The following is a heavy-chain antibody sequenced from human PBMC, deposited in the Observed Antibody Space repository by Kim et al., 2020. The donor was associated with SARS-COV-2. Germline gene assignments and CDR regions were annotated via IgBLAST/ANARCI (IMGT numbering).Heavy chain of an antibody. CDR3: ATHQRYKYAY. D-gene: IGHD2-8*01. V-gene: IGHV3-7*01. CDR1: GFSFTSYW. J-gene: IGHJ4*02. Sequence: GGSLRLSCAASGFSFTSYWMTWVRQAPGKGLEWVANIKEDGSEKYYVDSVKGRFTISRDNAKNSLYLQMSSLRAEDTAVYYCATHQRYKYAYWGQGTLVTVSS. CDR2: IKEDGSEK.